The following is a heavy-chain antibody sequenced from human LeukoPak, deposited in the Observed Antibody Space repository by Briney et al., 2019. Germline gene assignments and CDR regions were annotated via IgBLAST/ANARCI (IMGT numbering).Heavy chain of an antibody. V-gene: IGHV3-23*01. CDR3: AEAGIVGRTFRIDY. J-gene: IGHJ4*02. D-gene: IGHD1-26*01. Sequence: GGSLRLSCVATRFTFRSYAMSWVRQAPGKGLEWVSSISDSGDDTYYADSVQGRFIISRDNAKNTLYLQMNSLRAEDTAIYYCAEAGIVGRTFRIDYWGQGTQVTVSS. CDR1: RFTFRSYA. CDR2: ISDSGDDT.